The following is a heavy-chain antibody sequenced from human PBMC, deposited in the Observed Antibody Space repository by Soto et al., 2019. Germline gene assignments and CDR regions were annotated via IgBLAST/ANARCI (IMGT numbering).Heavy chain of an antibody. CDR2: IYYSGST. J-gene: IGHJ5*02. Sequence: QVQLQESGPGLVKPSQTLSLTCTVSGGSISSGDYYWSWIRQPPGKGLEWIGYIYYSGSTYYNPSLKSRVTISVDTSKNQFSLKLSSVTAADTAVYYCARTHDYGDYPGGLSWFDPWGQGTLVTVSS. D-gene: IGHD4-17*01. V-gene: IGHV4-30-4*01. CDR3: ARTHDYGDYPGGLSWFDP. CDR1: GGSISSGDYY.